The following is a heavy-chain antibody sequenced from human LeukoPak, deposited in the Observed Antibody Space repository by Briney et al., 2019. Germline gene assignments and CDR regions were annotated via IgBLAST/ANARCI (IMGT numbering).Heavy chain of an antibody. D-gene: IGHD3-16*02. CDR1: GFTFSSYS. Sequence: GGSLRLSCAASGFTFSSYSMNWVRQAPGKGLEWVSYISSSSSTIYYADSVKGRFTISRDNAKNSLYLQMNSLRAEDTAVDYCAGGSYDYVWGSYRYFVTGRSPFYFNYWAREPWSPSPQ. V-gene: IGHV3-48*04. J-gene: IGHJ4*02. CDR3: AGGSYDYVWGSYRYFVTGRSPFYFNY. CDR2: ISSSSSTI.